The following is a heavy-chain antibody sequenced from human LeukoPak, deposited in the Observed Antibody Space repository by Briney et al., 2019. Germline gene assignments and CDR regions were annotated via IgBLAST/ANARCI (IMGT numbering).Heavy chain of an antibody. J-gene: IGHJ4*02. CDR3: ARGSTTVTIIPYFDY. Sequence: SQTLSLTCAVSGGSISSGGYSWSWIRQPPGKGLEWIGYIYHSGSTYYNPSLKSRVTISVDRSKNQFSLKLSSVTAADTAVYYCARGSTTVTIIPYFDYWGQGTLVTVSS. CDR1: GGSISSGGYS. V-gene: IGHV4-30-2*01. D-gene: IGHD4-17*01. CDR2: IYHSGST.